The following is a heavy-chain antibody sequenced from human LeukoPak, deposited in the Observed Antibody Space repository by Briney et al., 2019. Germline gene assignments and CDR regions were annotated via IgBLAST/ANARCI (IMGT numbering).Heavy chain of an antibody. CDR1: GFTVSSNY. V-gene: IGHV3-66*01. D-gene: IGHD2-2*01. CDR2: IYSGGST. J-gene: IGHJ4*02. Sequence: PGGSLRLSCAASGFTVSSNYMSWVRQAPGKGLEWVSVIYSGGSTYYADSVKGRFTISRDNSKNTLYLQMNSLRAEDTAVYYCARDHRMMPSPPDYWGQGTLVTVSS. CDR3: ARDHRMMPSPPDY.